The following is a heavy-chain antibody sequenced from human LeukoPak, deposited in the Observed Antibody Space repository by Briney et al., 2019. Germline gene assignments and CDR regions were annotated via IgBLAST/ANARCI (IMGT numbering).Heavy chain of an antibody. CDR3: AREGEYGSPLDY. D-gene: IGHD3-10*01. CDR1: GFTFSSYA. Sequence: PGGSLRLSCAASGFTFSSYAMHWVRQAPGKGLEWVAVISYDGSNKYYADSVKGRFTFSRDNSKNTLYLQMNSLRAEDTAVYYCAREGEYGSPLDYWGQGTLVTVSS. J-gene: IGHJ4*02. V-gene: IGHV3-30-3*01. CDR2: ISYDGSNK.